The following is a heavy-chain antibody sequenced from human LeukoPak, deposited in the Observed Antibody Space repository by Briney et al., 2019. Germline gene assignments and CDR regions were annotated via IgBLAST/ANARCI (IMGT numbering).Heavy chain of an antibody. CDR2: IYYSGST. CDR3: ARVRTYYDFWSGYSYNWFDP. J-gene: IGHJ5*02. CDR1: GGSISSGDFY. D-gene: IGHD3-3*01. Sequence: PSETLSLTCTVSGGSISSGDFYWSWIRQRPGKGLEGIGYIYYSGSTYYNPSLKSRVTISVDTSKNQFSLKLSSVTAADTAVYYCARVRTYYDFWSGYSYNWFDPWGQGTLVTVSS. V-gene: IGHV4-30-4*01.